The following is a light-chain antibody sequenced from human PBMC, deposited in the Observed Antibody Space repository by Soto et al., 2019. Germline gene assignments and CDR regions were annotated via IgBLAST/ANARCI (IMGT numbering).Light chain of an antibody. V-gene: IGKV3-15*01. J-gene: IGKJ1*01. CDR3: QQYNDWPSWT. CDR2: STS. Sequence: EIVMTQSPATLSVSPGGRATISCRASQSLSSNLAWYQQKPGQAPRLLIYSTSTRATGVPARFSGSGSGTEFTLTISSLQSEDFAVYYCQQYNDWPSWTFGQGTKVDIK. CDR1: QSLSSN.